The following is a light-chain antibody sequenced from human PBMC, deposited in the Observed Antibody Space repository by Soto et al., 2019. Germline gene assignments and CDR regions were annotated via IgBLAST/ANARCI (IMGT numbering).Light chain of an antibody. V-gene: IGKV3-15*01. J-gene: IGKJ3*01. Sequence: EIVMTQSPGTLSVSPGERATLSCRASQNLRSNLAWYQQKPGQAPRLLIYETSTRAPGIPARFSGSGSGTEFTLTISSLQSEDFAVYHCQQYNNWPPFTFGPGTKVDIK. CDR2: ETS. CDR3: QQYNNWPPFT. CDR1: QNLRSN.